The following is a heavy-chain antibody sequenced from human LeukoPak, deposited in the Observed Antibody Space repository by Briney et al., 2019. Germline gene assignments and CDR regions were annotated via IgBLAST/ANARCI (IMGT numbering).Heavy chain of an antibody. CDR3: ARYDSSGYYPYYYGMDV. V-gene: IGHV4-59*01. J-gene: IGHJ6*02. Sequence: SETLSLTCTVSGGSISSYYWSWIRQPPGKGLGWIGYIYYSGSTNYNPSLKSRVTISVDTSKNQFSLKLSSVTAADTAVYYCARYDSSGYYPYYYGMDVWGQGTTVTVSS. D-gene: IGHD3-22*01. CDR2: IYYSGST. CDR1: GGSISSYY.